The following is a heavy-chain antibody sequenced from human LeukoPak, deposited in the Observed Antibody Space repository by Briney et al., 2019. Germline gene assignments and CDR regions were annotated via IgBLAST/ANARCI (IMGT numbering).Heavy chain of an antibody. Sequence: PGGSLRLSCAASGFTVSSNYMSWVRQAPGKGLEWVSVIYSGGSTYYADSVKGRFTISRHNSKNTLYLQMNSLRAEDTAVYYCARGRPLYYYDSSGSQHDAFDIWGQGTMVTVSS. CDR1: GFTVSSNY. D-gene: IGHD3-22*01. CDR2: IYSGGST. V-gene: IGHV3-53*04. J-gene: IGHJ3*02. CDR3: ARGRPLYYYDSSGSQHDAFDI.